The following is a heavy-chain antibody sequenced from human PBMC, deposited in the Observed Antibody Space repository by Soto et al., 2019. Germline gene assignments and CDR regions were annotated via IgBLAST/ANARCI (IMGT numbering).Heavy chain of an antibody. V-gene: IGHV3-23*01. CDR3: AKDPPRGPRGIAAPDSRWFAT. CDR2: ISKSGDST. CDR1: GFIFSTYD. J-gene: IGHJ5*02. Sequence: QSGGSLRLSCAASGFIFSTYDMSWVRQTPGKGLEWVSSISKSGDSTYYSDSVEGRFIISRDNSKNTLYLQMNSLRGEDTALYDCAKDPPRGPRGIAAPDSRWFATWGPGDLVTVSS. D-gene: IGHD6-25*01.